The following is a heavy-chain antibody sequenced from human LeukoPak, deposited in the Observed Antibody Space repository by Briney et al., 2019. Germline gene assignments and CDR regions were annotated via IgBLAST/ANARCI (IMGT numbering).Heavy chain of an antibody. CDR2: MYNSGST. CDR1: GGSISSGSYY. CDR3: ARDRRDYYDSSGYSLGNYYYYMDV. V-gene: IGHV4-61*09. Sequence: SRTLSLTCTVSGGSISSGSYYWSWIRQPAGKGLEWIGHMYNSGSTNYNPSLKSRVSISVDTSKNQFSLKLSSVTAADTAVYYCARDRRDYYDSSGYSLGNYYYYMDVWGKGTTVTVSS. J-gene: IGHJ6*03. D-gene: IGHD3-22*01.